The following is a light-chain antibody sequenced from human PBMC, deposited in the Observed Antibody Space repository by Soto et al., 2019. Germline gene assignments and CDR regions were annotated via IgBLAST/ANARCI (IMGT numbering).Light chain of an antibody. CDR3: QQHNSWPWT. CDR2: GAS. J-gene: IGKJ1*01. V-gene: IGKV3-15*01. CDR1: QSVRSD. Sequence: EIVMTQSPATLSVSPGERVTLSCRASQSVRSDYLAWYQQKPGQAPRLHIYGASTRTTGIPARFSGSGSGTEFTLTISSLQSEDFAVYYCQQHNSWPWTFGQGTKVDIK.